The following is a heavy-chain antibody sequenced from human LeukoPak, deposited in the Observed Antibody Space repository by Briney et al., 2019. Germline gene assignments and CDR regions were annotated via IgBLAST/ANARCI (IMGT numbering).Heavy chain of an antibody. CDR2: IYYTGST. CDR3: ARWTTVVTSNAFDI. Sequence: SETLSLTCTVSGGSITSSNYYWGWIRQPPGKGLEWIGSIYYTGSTYYTPSHKSRVTVPLDTSKNQFSLKVNSVTAADTAVYYCARWTTVVTSNAFDIWGQGTMVTVSS. D-gene: IGHD4-17*01. V-gene: IGHV4-39*01. CDR1: GGSITSSNYY. J-gene: IGHJ3*02.